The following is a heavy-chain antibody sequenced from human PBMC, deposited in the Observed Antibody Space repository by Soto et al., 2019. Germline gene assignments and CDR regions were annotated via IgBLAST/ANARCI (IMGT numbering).Heavy chain of an antibody. D-gene: IGHD5-12*01. CDR2: ITTNGSNT. Sequence: GGSLRLSCAASGFSFSDYYMSWIRQAPGKGLEWVAVITTNGSNTYYADSVKGRFTISRDNSKNSLYLQMNSLRDEDTAVYYCAREDRGYISYYYGMDVWGQGTTVTVSS. J-gene: IGHJ6*02. CDR3: AREDRGYISYYYGMDV. CDR1: GFSFSDYY. V-gene: IGHV3-11*04.